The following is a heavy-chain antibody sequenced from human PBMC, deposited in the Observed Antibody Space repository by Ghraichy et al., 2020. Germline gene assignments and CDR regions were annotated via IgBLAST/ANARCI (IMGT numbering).Heavy chain of an antibody. CDR1: GFTFSSTW. CDR2: IKQDGSVR. J-gene: IGHJ4*02. D-gene: IGHD5-18*01. Sequence: ESLNISCAASGFTFSSTWMNWVCQAPGKGLEWVANIKQDGSVRYYADSVKGRFTISRDNAKNSLYLQMNSLSVEDTAVYYCARDPGFSRGYTNGDADYWGQGTLVTVSS. V-gene: IGHV3-7*01. CDR3: ARDPGFSRGYTNGDADY.